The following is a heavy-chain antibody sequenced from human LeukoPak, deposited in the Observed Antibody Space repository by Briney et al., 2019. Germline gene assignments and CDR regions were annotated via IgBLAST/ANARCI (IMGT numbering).Heavy chain of an antibody. V-gene: IGHV3-33*01. CDR3: ARESMIVPPRYFDY. Sequence: PGGSLRLSCAASGFTFSSYAMHWVRQAPGKGLEWVALIGSDGNKKYYADSVKGRFTISRGNSKNTLYLQMNSLRAEDTAVYYCARESMIVPPRYFDYWGQGTLVTVSS. J-gene: IGHJ4*02. D-gene: IGHD3-22*01. CDR2: IGSDGNKK. CDR1: GFTFSSYA.